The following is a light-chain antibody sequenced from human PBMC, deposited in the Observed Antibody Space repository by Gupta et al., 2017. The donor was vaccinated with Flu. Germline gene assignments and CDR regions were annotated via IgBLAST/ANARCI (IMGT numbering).Light chain of an antibody. CDR1: QRISSY. Sequence: QSSRAGSVGDRVTITGRASQRISSYLNWYQQKPGKAPKLLIYAASTVQSGVPSRFSGSGSGTDFTLTISRLQPEDFATYYCQQSDSTLWTFGQGTKVEIK. CDR3: QQSDSTLWT. V-gene: IGKV1-39*01. CDR2: AAS. J-gene: IGKJ1*01.